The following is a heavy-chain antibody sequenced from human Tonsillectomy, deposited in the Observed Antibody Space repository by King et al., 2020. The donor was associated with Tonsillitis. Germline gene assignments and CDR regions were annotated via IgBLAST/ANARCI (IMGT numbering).Heavy chain of an antibody. CDR2: INPNSGGT. CDR1: GYTFTGYY. V-gene: IGHV1-2*02. J-gene: IGHJ4*02. CDR3: ARGIAAAGRTSTGIAAY. Sequence: VQLVESGAEVKKPGASVKVSCKASGYTFTGYYMHWVRQAPGQGLEWLGWINPNSGGTNYAQKFQGRVTMTRDTSISTAYMELSRLGSSVTAVYYRARGIAAAGRTSTGIAAYWGQGTLVTVSS. D-gene: IGHD6-13*01.